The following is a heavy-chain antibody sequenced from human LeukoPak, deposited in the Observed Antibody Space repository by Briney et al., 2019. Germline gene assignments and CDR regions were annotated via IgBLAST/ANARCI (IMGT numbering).Heavy chain of an antibody. CDR2: IYSGGST. CDR1: GFTVSSNY. V-gene: IGHV3-53*05. Sequence: GGSLRLSCAASGFTVSSNYMSWVRQAPGKGLEWVSVIYSGGSTYYADSVKGRFTISRDNSKNTLYLQMNSLRSDDTAVYYCASPRRSGSYFGSFDYWGQGTLVTVSS. D-gene: IGHD1-26*01. CDR3: ASPRRSGSYFGSFDY. J-gene: IGHJ4*02.